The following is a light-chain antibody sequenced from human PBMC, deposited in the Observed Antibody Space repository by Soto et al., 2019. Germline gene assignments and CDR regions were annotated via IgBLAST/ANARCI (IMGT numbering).Light chain of an antibody. V-gene: IGKV3-11*01. CDR3: HQRCGWPFT. CDR2: ATS. CDR1: QSIGNY. Sequence: EVVLTQSPATLSLSPGEGATLSCRASQSIGNYLAWYQQKPGQAPRLLIYATSTRATGIPARFSGGSAGAAVSLTSSSRQWQDFAVDYCHQRCGWPFTFGHGTKVDIK. J-gene: IGKJ3*01.